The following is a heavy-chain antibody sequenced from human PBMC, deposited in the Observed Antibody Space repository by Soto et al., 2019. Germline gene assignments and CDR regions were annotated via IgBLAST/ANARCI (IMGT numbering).Heavy chain of an antibody. V-gene: IGHV4-34*01. D-gene: IGHD5-18*01. Sequence: SETLSLTCAVYGGSFSGYYWSWIRQPPGKGLEWIGEINHSGSTNYNPSLKSRVTISVDTSKNQFSLKLSSVTAADTAVYYCARARIQLWFSYYYMDVWGKGTTVTVSS. J-gene: IGHJ6*03. CDR1: GGSFSGYY. CDR2: INHSGST. CDR3: ARARIQLWFSYYYMDV.